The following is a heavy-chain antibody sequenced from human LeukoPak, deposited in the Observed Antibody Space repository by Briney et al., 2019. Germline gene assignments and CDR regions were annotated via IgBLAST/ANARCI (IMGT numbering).Heavy chain of an antibody. D-gene: IGHD3-10*01. V-gene: IGHV3-49*03. CDR3: SRYYGSGRRRYFDY. CDR1: GFTFGEYP. J-gene: IGHJ4*02. CDR2: IRSKAYGGTS. Sequence: GGSLRLSCTTSGFTFGEYPMSWIRQAPGKGLEWVGFIRSKAYGGTSEYAAAVEGRFIISRDNSKSNAYLQMNSLKIEDTAVYYCSRYYGSGRRRYFDYWGQGTLVTVSS.